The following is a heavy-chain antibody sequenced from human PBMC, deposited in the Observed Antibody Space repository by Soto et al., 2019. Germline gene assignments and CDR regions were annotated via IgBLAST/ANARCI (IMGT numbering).Heavy chain of an antibody. Sequence: PSETLSLTCTVSGGSISSYYWSWIRQPPGKGLEWIGYIYYSGSTNYNPSLKSRVTISVDTSKNQFSLKLSSVTAADTAVYYCAKSYGPRYFDYWGQGTLVTVSS. J-gene: IGHJ4*02. V-gene: IGHV4-59*08. D-gene: IGHD2-21*01. CDR2: IYYSGST. CDR1: GGSISSYY. CDR3: AKSYGPRYFDY.